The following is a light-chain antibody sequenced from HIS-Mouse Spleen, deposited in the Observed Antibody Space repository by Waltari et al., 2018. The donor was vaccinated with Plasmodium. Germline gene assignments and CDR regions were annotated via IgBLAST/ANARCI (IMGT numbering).Light chain of an antibody. CDR3: CSYAGSYTWV. CDR2: DVS. CDR1: SSDVGGYPY. Sequence: QSALTQPRSVSGSPGQSVTISCTGTSSDVGGYPYVSWYQQHPGKAPTLMVYDVSKRPSGVPDRFSGSNSGDTASLTISGLQAEDEADYYCCSYAGSYTWVFGGGTKLTVL. V-gene: IGLV2-11*01. J-gene: IGLJ2*01.